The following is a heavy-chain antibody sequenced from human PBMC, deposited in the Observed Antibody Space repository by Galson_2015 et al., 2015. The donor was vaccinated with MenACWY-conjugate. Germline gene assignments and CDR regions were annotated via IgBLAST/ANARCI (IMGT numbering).Heavy chain of an antibody. CDR1: GYTFTGYY. CDR3: ARGLPSPDDVYYFDF. J-gene: IGHJ4*02. CDR2: INPSGGGA. V-gene: IGHV1-46*01. Sequence: SVKVSCKASGYTFTGYYIHWVRQAPGQGLEWMGLINPSGGGATYAQKFQGRVTMTRDTSRGTFYMQLSSLRSEDTAAYYCARGLPSPDDVYYFDFWAQGTLTTVS. D-gene: IGHD1-1*01.